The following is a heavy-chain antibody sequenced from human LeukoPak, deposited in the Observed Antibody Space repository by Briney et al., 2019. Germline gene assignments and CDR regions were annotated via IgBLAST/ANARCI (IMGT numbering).Heavy chain of an antibody. Sequence: SETLSLTCTVSGGSISSGDYYWSWIRQPPGKGLEWIGSIYYNGSTYYNPSLKSRVTISVDTSKNQFSLKLSSVTATDTAVYYCGSTYSSSLYFDYWGQGTLVTVSP. CDR1: GGSISSGDYY. CDR2: IYYNGST. J-gene: IGHJ4*02. V-gene: IGHV4-39*01. D-gene: IGHD6-13*01. CDR3: GSTYSSSLYFDY.